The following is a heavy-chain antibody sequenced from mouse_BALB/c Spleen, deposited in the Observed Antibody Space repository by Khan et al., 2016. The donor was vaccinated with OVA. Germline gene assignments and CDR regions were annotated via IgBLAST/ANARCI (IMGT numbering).Heavy chain of an antibody. CDR3: ARNYYYGRNAMDY. D-gene: IGHD1-1*01. CDR2: IWSGGST. J-gene: IGHJ4*01. V-gene: IGHV2-2*02. CDR1: GFSLTSYG. Sequence: VKLLESGPGLVQPSQSLSITCTVSGFSLTSYGVHWVRQSPGKGLEWLGVIWSGGSTDYNAAFISRLSISKDNSKSQVFFKMNSLQANDTAIYYCARNYYYGRNAMDYWGQGTSVTVSS.